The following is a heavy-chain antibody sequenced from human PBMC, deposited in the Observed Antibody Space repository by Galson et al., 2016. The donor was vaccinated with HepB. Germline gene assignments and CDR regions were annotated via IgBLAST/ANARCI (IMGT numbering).Heavy chain of an antibody. CDR3: ALQLGGNNWFDS. D-gene: IGHD3-16*01. CDR1: GSSIISTIW. J-gene: IGHJ5*01. CDR2: VYHKGET. Sequence: SETLSLTCAVSGSSIISTIWWTWVRQPPQRGLEWIGEVYHKGETSYNPSLKSRVTISVDTSKNQFSLNLDSVTAADTAIYYCALQLGGNNWFDSWGPGTLVAVSS. V-gene: IGHV4-4*02.